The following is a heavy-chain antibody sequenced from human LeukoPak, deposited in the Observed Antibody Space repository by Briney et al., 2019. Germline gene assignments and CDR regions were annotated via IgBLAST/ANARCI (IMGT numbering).Heavy chain of an antibody. CDR3: ARGPYSSGSSADY. D-gene: IGHD6-19*01. CDR1: GFTFSDYY. J-gene: IGHJ4*02. CDR2: ISSSDTYT. V-gene: IGHV3-11*06. Sequence: GGSLRLSCAASGFTFSDYYMRWIRQAPGKGLEWVSYISSSDTYTNYADSVKGRFTISRDNAKNSPYLQMNSLRAEDTAVYYCARGPYSSGSSADYWGQGTLVTVSS.